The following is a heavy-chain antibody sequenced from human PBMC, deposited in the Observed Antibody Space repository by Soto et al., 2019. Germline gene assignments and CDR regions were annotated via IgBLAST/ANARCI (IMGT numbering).Heavy chain of an antibody. CDR3: ARAYIAYYYYGMDV. Sequence: GGSLRLSCAASGFTFSSYAMHWVRQAPGKGLEWVAVISYDGSNKYYADSVKGRFTISRDNSKNTLYLQMNSLRAEDTAVYYCARAYIAYYYYGMDVWGQGTTVTVSS. CDR2: ISYDGSNK. D-gene: IGHD2-2*02. J-gene: IGHJ6*02. V-gene: IGHV3-30-3*01. CDR1: GFTFSSYA.